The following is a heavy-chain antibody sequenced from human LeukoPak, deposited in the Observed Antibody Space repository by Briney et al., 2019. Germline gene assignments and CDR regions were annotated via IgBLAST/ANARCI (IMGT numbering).Heavy chain of an antibody. CDR2: IYYSGST. J-gene: IGHJ4*02. Sequence: SETLSLTCTVSGGSISSSSYYWGWIRQPPGKGLEWIGSIYYSGSTYYNPSLKSRVTISVDTSKNQFSLKLSSVTAADTAVYYCAREELGATVDYWGQGTLVTVSS. CDR3: AREELGATVDY. CDR1: GGSISSSSYY. D-gene: IGHD1-26*01. V-gene: IGHV4-39*07.